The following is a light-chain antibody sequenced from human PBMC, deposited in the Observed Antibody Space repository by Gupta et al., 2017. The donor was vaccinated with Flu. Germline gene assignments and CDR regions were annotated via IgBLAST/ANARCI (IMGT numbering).Light chain of an antibody. Sequence: SYDLTQPLSVSVALGQTAKITCGGNDIRSKNVHWYQQKQGQAPMVVIYGDNNRPSGIPERFSGSNSGNTATLTISRAQAGDEADYYCQVWDSYTEVFGGGTKLTVL. CDR1: DIRSKN. J-gene: IGLJ3*02. V-gene: IGLV3-9*01. CDR2: GDN. CDR3: QVWDSYTEV.